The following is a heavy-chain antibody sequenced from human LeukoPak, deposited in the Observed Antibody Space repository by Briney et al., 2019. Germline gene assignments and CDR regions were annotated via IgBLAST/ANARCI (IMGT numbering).Heavy chain of an antibody. Sequence: GGSLRLACAASGFMFSSYGMHWVRQAPGKGLEWVAVISHEESNKFYADSVRGRFTFSRDNAKNTLYLQMDSLRAEDTATYYCAKEVVASVGMGGHLYNWFDPWGQGTLVTVSS. CDR3: AKEVVASVGMGGHLYNWFDP. V-gene: IGHV3-30*18. CDR1: GFMFSSYG. J-gene: IGHJ5*02. CDR2: ISHEESNK. D-gene: IGHD1-26*01.